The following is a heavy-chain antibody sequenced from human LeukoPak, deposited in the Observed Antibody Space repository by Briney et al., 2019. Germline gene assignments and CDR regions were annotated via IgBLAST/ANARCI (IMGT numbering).Heavy chain of an antibody. CDR3: ARADVSGGSNDAFDI. D-gene: IGHD2-15*01. CDR1: GYTFTSYA. CDR2: INAGNGNT. J-gene: IGHJ3*02. Sequence: ASVKVSCKASGYTFTSYAMHWVRQAPGQRLEWMGWINAGNGNTKYSQKFQGRVTITRDTSASTAYMELSSLRSEDTAVYYCARADVSGGSNDAFDIWGQGTMVTVSS. V-gene: IGHV1-3*01.